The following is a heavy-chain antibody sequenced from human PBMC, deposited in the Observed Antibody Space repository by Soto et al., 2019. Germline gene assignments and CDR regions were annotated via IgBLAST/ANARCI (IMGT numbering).Heavy chain of an antibody. J-gene: IGHJ6*02. Sequence: GESLKISCQGSGYSFTSYWIGWVRQMPGKGLEWMGIIYPGDSDTRYSPSFQGQVTISADKSISTAYLQWSSLKASDTAMYYCARLLGSSSFYYYYGMDVWGQGTTVTVSS. D-gene: IGHD6-6*01. V-gene: IGHV5-51*01. CDR2: IYPGDSDT. CDR1: GYSFTSYW. CDR3: ARLLGSSSFYYYYGMDV.